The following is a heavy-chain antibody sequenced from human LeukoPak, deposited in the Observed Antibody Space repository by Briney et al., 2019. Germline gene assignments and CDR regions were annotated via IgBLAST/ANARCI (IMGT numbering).Heavy chain of an antibody. Sequence: GGSLRLSCAASGFIFSNAWMSWVRQAPGKGLEWVSVIYSGGSTYYADSVKGRFTISRDNSKNTLYLQMNSLRAEDTAVYYCARDHGLLWFGEFRGYYYGMDVWGQGTTVTVSS. CDR3: ARDHGLLWFGEFRGYYYGMDV. CDR2: IYSGGST. V-gene: IGHV3-66*01. D-gene: IGHD3-10*01. J-gene: IGHJ6*02. CDR1: GFIFSNAW.